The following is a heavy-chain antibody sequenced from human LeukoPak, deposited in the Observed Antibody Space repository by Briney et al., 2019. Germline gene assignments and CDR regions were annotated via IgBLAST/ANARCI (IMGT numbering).Heavy chain of an antibody. V-gene: IGHV4-39*01. Sequence: PSETLSLTCTVSGGSISSGTYFWGWIRQPPGECLEWVGSIFYRGATYYNPSLKSRVTISVDTSKKQFSLKLNSVTAADTAVYYCARHGHKNEYNSPGVDYWGQGTLVTVSS. CDR2: IFYRGAT. J-gene: IGHJ4*02. CDR1: GGSISSGTYF. CDR3: ARHGHKNEYNSPGVDY. D-gene: IGHD1-14*01.